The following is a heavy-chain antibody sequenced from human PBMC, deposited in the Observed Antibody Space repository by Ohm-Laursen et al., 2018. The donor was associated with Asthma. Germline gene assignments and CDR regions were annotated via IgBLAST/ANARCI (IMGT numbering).Heavy chain of an antibody. CDR1: GFTFSSYG. J-gene: IGHJ4*02. Sequence: SLRLSCSASGFTFSSYGMHWVRQAPGKGLEWVAVISYDGSNKYYADSVKGRFTISRDNSKNTLYLQMNSLRAEDTAVYYCAKGGPPNYFDYWGQGTLVTVSS. CDR2: ISYDGSNK. D-gene: IGHD3-10*01. V-gene: IGHV3-30*18. CDR3: AKGGPPNYFDY.